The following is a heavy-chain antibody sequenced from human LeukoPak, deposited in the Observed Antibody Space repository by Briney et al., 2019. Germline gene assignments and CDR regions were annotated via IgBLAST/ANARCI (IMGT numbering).Heavy chain of an antibody. D-gene: IGHD2-2*01. CDR1: GFIFSSYW. Sequence: GGSLRLSCAASGFIFSSYWMHSVRQAPGKGLVWVSRINSDGSSTSYADSVKGRFTICRDNAKNTLYLQMNSLRAEDTAVYYCARRVVVPAAPYYFDYWGQGTLVTVSS. CDR2: INSDGSST. V-gene: IGHV3-74*01. CDR3: ARRVVVPAAPYYFDY. J-gene: IGHJ4*02.